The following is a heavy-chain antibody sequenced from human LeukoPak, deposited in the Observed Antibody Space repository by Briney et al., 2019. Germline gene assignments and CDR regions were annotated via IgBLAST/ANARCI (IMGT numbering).Heavy chain of an antibody. Sequence: GGSLGLSCAASGFTFSSYAMSWVRQAPGKGLEWVSAISGSGGSTYYADPVKGRFTISRDNSKNTLYLQMNSLRAEDTAVYYCAKDNGDSSGYYLSPFDYWGQGTLVTVSS. CDR2: ISGSGGST. D-gene: IGHD3-22*01. CDR3: AKDNGDSSGYYLSPFDY. V-gene: IGHV3-23*01. CDR1: GFTFSSYA. J-gene: IGHJ4*02.